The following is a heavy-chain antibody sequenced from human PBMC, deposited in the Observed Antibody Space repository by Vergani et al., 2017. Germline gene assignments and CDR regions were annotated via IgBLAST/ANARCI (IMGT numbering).Heavy chain of an antibody. Sequence: QVQLVQSGAEVKKPGSSVTVSCKSSGGTFSIYAISWVRQAPGQGLEWMGRIIPILGRANYAQKFKGRVTITADKSTSTAYMELSSLRAEDTAVYYCARLPLVGDCVRRDYYYMDVWGEGTTVTVSS. D-gene: IGHD2-21*02. J-gene: IGHJ6*03. CDR1: GGTFSIYA. CDR2: IIPILGRA. V-gene: IGHV1-69*04. CDR3: ARLPLVGDCVRRDYYYMDV.